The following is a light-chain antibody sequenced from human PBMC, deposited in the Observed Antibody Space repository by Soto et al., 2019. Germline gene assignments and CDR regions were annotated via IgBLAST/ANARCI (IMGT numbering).Light chain of an antibody. CDR3: SSYAGSNLYV. CDR1: SSDVGGYNY. J-gene: IGLJ1*01. V-gene: IGLV2-8*01. CDR2: EVS. Sequence: QSVLTQPPSASGSPGQSVTISCTGTSSDVGGYNYVSWYQQHPGKAPKLMIYEVSKRPSGVPDRFSGSKSGNTASLTVSGLQAEDEADYYCSSYAGSNLYVFGTGPKVTVL.